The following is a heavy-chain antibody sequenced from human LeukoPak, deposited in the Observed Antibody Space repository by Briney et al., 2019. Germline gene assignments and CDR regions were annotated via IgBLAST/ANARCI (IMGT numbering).Heavy chain of an antibody. D-gene: IGHD3-22*01. J-gene: IGHJ4*02. CDR2: INPKSGGT. CDR3: AKDKVGDDSGLVDY. CDR1: GYTFTDYY. V-gene: IGHV1-2*06. Sequence: ASVKVSCKASGYTFTDYYIHWVRQAPGQGLERMGRINPKSGGTNYAQKFQGRVTMTRDTSISTAYMEVISLRSDDTAVYYCAKDKVGDDSGLVDYWGQGILVTVSS.